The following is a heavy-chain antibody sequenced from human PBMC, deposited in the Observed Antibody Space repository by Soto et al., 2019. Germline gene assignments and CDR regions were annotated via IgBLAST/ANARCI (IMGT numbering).Heavy chain of an antibody. J-gene: IGHJ4*02. D-gene: IGHD1-26*01. CDR2: ISAYNGNT. V-gene: IGHV1-18*04. CDR1: GYTFTSYG. Sequence: QVQLVQSGAEVKKPGASVKVSCKASGYTFTSYGISWVRQAPGQGLEWMGWISAYNGNTNHAQKLQGRVTMTTDTSTSTAYMELRSLRSDDTAVYYCARDPSLVGATVIIDYWGQGTLVTVSS. CDR3: ARDPSLVGATVIIDY.